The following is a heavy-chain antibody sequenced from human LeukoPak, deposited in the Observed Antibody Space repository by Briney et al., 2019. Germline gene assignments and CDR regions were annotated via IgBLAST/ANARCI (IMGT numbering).Heavy chain of an antibody. J-gene: IGHJ3*02. CDR2: INAGNGNT. CDR1: GYTFTSYA. CDR3: ARDRNLVVSDAFDI. Sequence: GASVKVSCKASGYTFTSYAMHWVRQAPGQRLEWMGWINAGNGNTKYSQEFQGRVTITRDASASTAYMELSSLRSEDMAVYYCARDRNLVVSDAFDIWGQGTMVTVSS. V-gene: IGHV1-3*03. D-gene: IGHD3-22*01.